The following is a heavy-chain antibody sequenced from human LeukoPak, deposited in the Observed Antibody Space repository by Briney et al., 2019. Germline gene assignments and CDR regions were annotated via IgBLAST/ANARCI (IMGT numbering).Heavy chain of an antibody. D-gene: IGHD6-19*01. J-gene: IGHJ4*02. CDR2: IYYSGST. V-gene: IGHV4-39*01. Sequence: SETLSLTCTVSGGSISSSSYYWGWIRQPPGKGLEWIGSIYYSGSTHYNPSLKGRVTISVDTSKNQFSLKLSSVTAADTAVYYCARLNIRSSGWYYFDYWGQGTLVTVSS. CDR3: ARLNIRSSGWYYFDY. CDR1: GGSISSSSYY.